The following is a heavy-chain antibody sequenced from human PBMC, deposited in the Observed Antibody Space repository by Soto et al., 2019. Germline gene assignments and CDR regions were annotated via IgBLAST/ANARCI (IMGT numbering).Heavy chain of an antibody. V-gene: IGHV4-4*02. CDR3: ARALRDDSKPGHFDY. Sequence: PSETLSLTCVVSGGSIYSGNWWNWVRQSPGKGLEWIGEIFHSGTTNYNPSLKSRVTISVDKSKSQFSLKVTSVTAADTAVYYCARALRDDSKPGHFDYWGQGTLVTVS. CDR2: IFHSGTT. CDR1: GGSIYSGNW. J-gene: IGHJ4*02. D-gene: IGHD2-15*01.